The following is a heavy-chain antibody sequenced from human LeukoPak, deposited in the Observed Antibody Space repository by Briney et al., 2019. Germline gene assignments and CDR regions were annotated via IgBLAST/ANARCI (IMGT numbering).Heavy chain of an antibody. D-gene: IGHD6-19*01. CDR3: AKASRQAVAYASFDY. Sequence: SVKVSCKASGGTFSSYTISWVRQAPGQGLEWMGRIIPILGIANYAQKFQGRVTITADRSTSTAYMELSGLRAEDMALYYCAKASRQAVAYASFDYWGQGTLVTVSS. CDR1: GGTFSSYT. CDR2: IIPILGIA. J-gene: IGHJ4*02. V-gene: IGHV1-69*02.